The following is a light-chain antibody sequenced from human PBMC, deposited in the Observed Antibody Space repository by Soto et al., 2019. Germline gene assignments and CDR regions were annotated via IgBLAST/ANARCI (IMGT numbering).Light chain of an antibody. Sequence: EIVLSQSPATLSLSAGERATLSCRASQSVRTYLAWYQQKPGQAPRLLIYDASDRATVIPARFSGSGSGTDFTLTMSRLEPEDFAVYYCQQYGSSITFGQGARPEIK. CDR1: QSVRTY. CDR2: DAS. J-gene: IGKJ5*01. V-gene: IGKV3-11*01. CDR3: QQYGSSIT.